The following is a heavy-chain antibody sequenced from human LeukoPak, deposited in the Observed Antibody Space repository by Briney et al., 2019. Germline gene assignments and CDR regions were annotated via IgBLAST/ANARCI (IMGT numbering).Heavy chain of an antibody. J-gene: IGHJ4*02. V-gene: IGHV4-59*02. CDR2: IYYSGST. CDR1: GGSVSSYY. Sequence: SETLSLTCTVSGGSVSSYYWSWIRQPPGKGLEWIGYIYYSGSTNYNPSLKSRVTISVGTSKNQFSLKLSSVTAADTAVYYCARDKSSGWSFDYWGQGTLVTVSS. D-gene: IGHD6-19*01. CDR3: ARDKSSGWSFDY.